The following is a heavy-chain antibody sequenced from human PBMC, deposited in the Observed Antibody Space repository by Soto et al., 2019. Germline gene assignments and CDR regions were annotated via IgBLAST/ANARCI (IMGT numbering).Heavy chain of an antibody. V-gene: IGHV3-30-3*01. CDR3: AKDERTTYYDFWSGPVDY. J-gene: IGHJ4*02. CDR2: ISYDGSNK. D-gene: IGHD3-3*01. CDR1: GFTFSSYA. Sequence: PGGSLRLSCAASGFTFSSYAMHWVRQAPGKGLEWVAVISYDGSNKYYADSVKGRFTISRDNSKNTLYLQMNSLRAEDTAVYYCAKDERTTYYDFWSGPVDYWGQGTLVTVSS.